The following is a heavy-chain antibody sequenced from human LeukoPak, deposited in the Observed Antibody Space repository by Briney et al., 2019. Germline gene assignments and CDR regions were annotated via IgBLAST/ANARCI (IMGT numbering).Heavy chain of an antibody. J-gene: IGHJ4*02. V-gene: IGHV3-7*01. CDR3: ARESGSVTSEVDFDY. CDR2: IRQDGSQK. D-gene: IGHD4-17*01. Sequence: GGSLRLSCAASGFTFSSYWMSWVREAPGKGLEWVATIRQDGSQKYYVDSVKGRFTISRDNAKNSLYLQMNSLRAEDTAVYYCARESGSVTSEVDFDYWGQGTLVTVSS. CDR1: GFTFSSYW.